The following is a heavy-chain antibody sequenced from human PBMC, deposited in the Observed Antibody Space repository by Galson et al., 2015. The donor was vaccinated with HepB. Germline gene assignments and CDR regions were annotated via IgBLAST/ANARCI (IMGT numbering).Heavy chain of an antibody. D-gene: IGHD3-22*01. V-gene: IGHV3-23*03. CDR1: GFTFRNYA. J-gene: IGHJ4*02. Sequence: SLRLSCAASGFTFRNYAMNWVRQAPGKGLEWVSVISSGGTNTYYADSVKGRFTVSRDNSKNTLYLQMNSLRAEDTAIFYCARGEIYYDSSPYYFDYWGQGTLVTVSS. CDR3: ARGEIYYDSSPYYFDY. CDR2: ISSGGTNT.